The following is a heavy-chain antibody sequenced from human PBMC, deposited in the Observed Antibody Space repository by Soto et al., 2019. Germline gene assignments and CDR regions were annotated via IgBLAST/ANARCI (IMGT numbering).Heavy chain of an antibody. V-gene: IGHV4-59*01. CDR3: ARDRYGGYLGP. D-gene: IGHD5-12*01. CDR1: GGSISGYY. J-gene: IGHJ5*02. CDR2: MHYSGYT. Sequence: QVHLQESGPGLVKPSETLSLTCTVSGGSISGYYWSWIRQPPGTGLEWIGYMHYSGYTNYNPSLKSRLNLSHDTSKNQLSLKLNSVPAAYTAVYYCARDRYGGYLGPWGQGTLVTVSS.